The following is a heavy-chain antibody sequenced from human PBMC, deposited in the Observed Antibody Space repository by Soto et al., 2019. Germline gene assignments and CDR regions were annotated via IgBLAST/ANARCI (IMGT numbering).Heavy chain of an antibody. V-gene: IGHV4-34*01. D-gene: IGHD1-1*01. Sequence: PSETLSLTCAIYGGSFSGYYWSWIRQPPGKGLEWIGEINHSGSTNYNPSLKSRVTISVDTSKNQFSLKLSSVTAADTAVYYCARGLQTNILQNYYFYYWGQGTLVTVSS. CDR2: INHSGST. J-gene: IGHJ4*02. CDR1: GGSFSGYY. CDR3: ARGLQTNILQNYYFYY.